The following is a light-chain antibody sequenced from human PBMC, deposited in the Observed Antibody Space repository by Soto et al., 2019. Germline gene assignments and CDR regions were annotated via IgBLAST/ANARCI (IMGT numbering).Light chain of an antibody. Sequence: QSALTQPASVSGSPGQSITISCTGNSSDVGGYNYVSWYQQHPGKAPKLMIYDVSNRPSGVSKRFSGSKSGNTASLTIAGLEAEEEADYYCSSYTSSSTEVFGGGTKLTVL. CDR1: SSDVGGYNY. J-gene: IGLJ2*01. CDR2: DVS. V-gene: IGLV2-14*01. CDR3: SSYTSSSTEV.